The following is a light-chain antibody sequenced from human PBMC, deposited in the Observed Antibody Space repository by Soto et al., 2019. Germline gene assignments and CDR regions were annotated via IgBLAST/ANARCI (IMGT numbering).Light chain of an antibody. J-gene: IGKJ1*01. V-gene: IGKV3-20*01. Sequence: DTVLTQSPRTLSLSPGERATLSCRASQSVTSTYLAWYQQKPGQAPRLFIYGASTRATGIPDRFSGGGSGTDFTLTISRLEPEDFAVYYCQQYAYPPWTFGHGTKVEV. CDR1: QSVTSTY. CDR3: QQYAYPPWT. CDR2: GAS.